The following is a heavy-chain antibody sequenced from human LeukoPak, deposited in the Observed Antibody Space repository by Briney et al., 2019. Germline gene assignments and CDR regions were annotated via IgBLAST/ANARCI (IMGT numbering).Heavy chain of an antibody. J-gene: IGHJ4*02. Sequence: PGGSLRLSCAASGFTFDDYAMHWVRQPPGKGLEWVSGINWNSGSIVYADSVKGRFTISRDNVKNSLLLEMNSLRVEDTALYYCAKDRRGLDNSGLFDSWGQGTVVTVSS. CDR3: AKDRRGLDNSGLFDS. CDR1: GFTFDDYA. D-gene: IGHD5-12*01. CDR2: INWNSGSI. V-gene: IGHV3-9*01.